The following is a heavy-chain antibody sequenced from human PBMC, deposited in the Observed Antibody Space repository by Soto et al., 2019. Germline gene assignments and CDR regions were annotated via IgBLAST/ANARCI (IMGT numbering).Heavy chain of an antibody. CDR2: INAGNGST. J-gene: IGHJ5*02. V-gene: IGHV1-3*01. CDR3: AREIVLVPAVGFWFDP. Sequence: ASVKVSCKASGYTFTRYAMHLVRQAPGQRLEWMGWINAGNGSTRYLQKLQGRVTITRDTSARIVYMELSSLRSEDTAVYYCAREIVLVPAVGFWFDPWGQGTLVTVSS. CDR1: GYTFTRYA. D-gene: IGHD2-2*01.